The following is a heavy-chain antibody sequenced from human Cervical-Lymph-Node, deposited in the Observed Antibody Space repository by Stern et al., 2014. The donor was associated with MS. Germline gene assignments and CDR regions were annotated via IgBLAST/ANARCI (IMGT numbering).Heavy chain of an antibody. CDR1: GGSFSGYT. CDR3: ARAVVETPMTRYIDL. D-gene: IGHD5-18*01. Sequence: VQLVQSGAEVKRPGSSVKVSCKASGGSFSGYTVSWGRQAPGQGLEWMGRIIPLISRANYAQNFQGRVTIPADRSTSTSSMELRGLKSEDTAFYYCARAVVETPMTRYIDLWGRGTQVIVSS. CDR2: IIPLISRA. V-gene: IGHV1-69*04. J-gene: IGHJ2*01.